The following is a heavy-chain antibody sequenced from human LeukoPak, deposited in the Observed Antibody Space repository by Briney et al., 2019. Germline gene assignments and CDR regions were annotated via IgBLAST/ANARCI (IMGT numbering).Heavy chain of an antibody. CDR3: ARSLGSYYYDISGFVYCQH. D-gene: IGHD3-22*01. CDR2: IYYSGTT. CDR1: GGSIRTYY. J-gene: IGHJ1*01. V-gene: IGHV4-59*01. Sequence: SETLSLTCTVSGGSIRTYYWSWIRQPPGKGLEWIGYIYYSGTTNYNPSLKSRVTISVDTSKNQFSLNLSSGTAADTAVYYCARSLGSYYYDISGFVYCQHWGQGTLVTVSS.